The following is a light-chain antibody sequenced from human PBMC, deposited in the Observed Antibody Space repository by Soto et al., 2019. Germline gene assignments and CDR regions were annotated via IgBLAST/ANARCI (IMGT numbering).Light chain of an antibody. Sequence: QSVLTQPASVSGSPGQSITISCTGTSSDVGAYTYVSWYQQHPGKAPKLMIFEVSDRPSGVSNRFSGSKSGNTASLTISGLQAEDEADYYCSSYTTSNTLVFGGGTKGTVL. CDR1: SSDVGAYTY. CDR3: SSYTTSNTLV. V-gene: IGLV2-14*01. CDR2: EVS. J-gene: IGLJ2*01.